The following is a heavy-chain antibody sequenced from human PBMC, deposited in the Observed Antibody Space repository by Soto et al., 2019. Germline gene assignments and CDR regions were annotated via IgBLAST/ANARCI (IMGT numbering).Heavy chain of an antibody. J-gene: IGHJ1*01. V-gene: IGHV3-23*01. CDR1: GFTFASAA. CDR3: ASWVIALGGTGYFRH. D-gene: IGHD6-19*01. CDR2: ISANGGRA. Sequence: EAQLLESGGDLIQPGGSLTLSCAASGFTFASAAMSWVRQAPGKGLEWVSGISANGGRANYADSVKGRFSLSRDNSKNTMFLQMDSLTAEDTAIYYCASWVIALGGTGYFRHWGQGTLVTV.